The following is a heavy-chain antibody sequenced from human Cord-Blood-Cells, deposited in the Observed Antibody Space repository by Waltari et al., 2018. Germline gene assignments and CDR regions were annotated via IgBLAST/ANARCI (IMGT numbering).Heavy chain of an antibody. D-gene: IGHD5-12*01. CDR3: ARGYSGYDSDY. J-gene: IGHJ4*02. CDR2: LSSSGSTM. Sequence: EVQLVESGGGLVQPGGSLRLSCAASGFTFSSYEMNWVRQAPGKGLEWVSYLSSSGSTMCYADSVKGRFTSSRDNAKNSLYLQMNSLRAEDTAVYYCARGYSGYDSDYWGQGTLVTVSS. CDR1: GFTFSSYE. V-gene: IGHV3-48*03.